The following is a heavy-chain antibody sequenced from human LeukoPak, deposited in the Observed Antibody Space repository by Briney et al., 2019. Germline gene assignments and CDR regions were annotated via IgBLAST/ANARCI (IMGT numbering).Heavy chain of an antibody. V-gene: IGHV4-34*01. D-gene: IGHD1-26*01. J-gene: IGHJ4*02. CDR1: GGSFSGYY. CDR3: ARLVDGGASSGFDY. Sequence: KPSETLSLTCAVYGGSFSGYYWSWIRQPPGKGLEWIGEINHSGSTNYNPSLKSRDTISVDTSKNQFSLKLSSVTAADTAVYYCARLVDGGASSGFDYWGQGTLVTVSS. CDR2: INHSGST.